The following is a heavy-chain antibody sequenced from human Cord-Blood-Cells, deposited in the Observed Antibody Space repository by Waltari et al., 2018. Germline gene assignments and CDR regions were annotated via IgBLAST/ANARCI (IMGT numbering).Heavy chain of an antibody. V-gene: IGHV3-13*01. CDR2: IGTAGDT. D-gene: IGHD3-3*01. J-gene: IGHJ4*02. Sequence: EVQLVESGGGLVQPGGSLRLSCAASGFTFSSYDMHWARQATGKGLEWVSAIGTAGDTYYPGSVKGRFTISRENAKNSLYLQMNSLRAGDTAVYYCARGHYDFWSGPEYYFDYWGQGTLVTVSS. CDR3: ARGHYDFWSGPEYYFDY. CDR1: GFTFSSYD.